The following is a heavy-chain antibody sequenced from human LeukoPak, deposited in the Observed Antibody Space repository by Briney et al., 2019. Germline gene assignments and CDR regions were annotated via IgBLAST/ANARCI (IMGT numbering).Heavy chain of an antibody. CDR2: INPKGGGT. CDR1: GYTFTDYY. Sequence: GASVKVSCKASGYTFTDYYIHWVRQAPGQGLEWMGWINPKGGGTNYAQNFQGRVIKSRVPSISTAYRELSRLRSDDTAVYYCAREVAARGEMATTDYWGQGTLVTVSS. D-gene: IGHD5-24*01. J-gene: IGHJ4*02. V-gene: IGHV1-2*02. CDR3: AREVAARGEMATTDY.